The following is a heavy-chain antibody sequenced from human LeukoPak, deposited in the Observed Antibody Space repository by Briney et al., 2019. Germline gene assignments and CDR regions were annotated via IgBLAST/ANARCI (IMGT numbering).Heavy chain of an antibody. CDR2: ISSSGSTM. V-gene: IGHV3-11*04. J-gene: IGHJ3*02. CDR3: ARADHYDILTGYYRLNDAFDI. Sequence: GGSLRLSCAASGFIFSDYYVSWIRQAPGKGLEWVSYISSSGSTMYYTDSVKGRFTISRDNAKNSLYLQMNSLRAEDTAVCYCARADHYDILTGYYRLNDAFDIWGQGTMVTVSS. CDR1: GFIFSDYY. D-gene: IGHD3-9*01.